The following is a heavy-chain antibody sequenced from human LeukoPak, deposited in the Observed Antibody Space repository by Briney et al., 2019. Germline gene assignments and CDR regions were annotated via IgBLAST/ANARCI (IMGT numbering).Heavy chain of an antibody. Sequence: GGSLRLSCTASGFTFGNFWMNWVRQAPGKGLEFVAKIKQDGREKDYADSVKGRFTISRDNAKNSVFLQLNSLRAEDTAVYYCARDVPYSGRGAYDIWGQGTMVTVSS. CDR2: IKQDGREK. CDR3: ARDVPYSGRGAYDI. D-gene: IGHD1-26*01. CDR1: GFTFGNFW. V-gene: IGHV3-7*01. J-gene: IGHJ3*02.